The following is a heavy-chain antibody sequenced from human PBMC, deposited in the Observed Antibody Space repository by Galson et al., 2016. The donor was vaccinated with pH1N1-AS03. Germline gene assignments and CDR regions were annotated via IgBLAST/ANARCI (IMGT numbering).Heavy chain of an antibody. CDR2: INHDGSGR. CDR3: ARDQDGFDSAIFDS. V-gene: IGHV3-7*01. D-gene: IGHD5-12*01. J-gene: IGHJ4*02. Sequence: SLRLSCAASGFTFSRFWMNWVRQAPGKGLEWVANINHDGSGRYYVGSARGRFTISRDNAKNSVYLQMNSLRAEDTAVYYCARDQDGFDSAIFDSWGQGTLVTVSS. CDR1: GFTFSRFW.